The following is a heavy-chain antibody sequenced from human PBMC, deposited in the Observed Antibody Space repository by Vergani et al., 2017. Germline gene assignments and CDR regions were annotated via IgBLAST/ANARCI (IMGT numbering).Heavy chain of an antibody. CDR3: AKGGVPAAIIAYYVDY. D-gene: IGHD2-2*01. Sequence: QVQLVESGGGVVQPGRSLRLSCAASGFTFSSYGMHWVRQAPGKGLEWVAVISYDGSNKYYADSVKGRFTISRDNSKNTLYLQMNSLRAEDTAVYYCAKGGVPAAIIAYYVDYWGQGTLVTVSS. CDR1: GFTFSSYG. J-gene: IGHJ4*02. V-gene: IGHV3-30*18. CDR2: ISYDGSNK.